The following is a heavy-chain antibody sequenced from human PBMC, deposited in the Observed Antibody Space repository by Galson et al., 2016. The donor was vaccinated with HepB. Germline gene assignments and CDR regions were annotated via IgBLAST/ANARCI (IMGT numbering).Heavy chain of an antibody. D-gene: IGHD3-3*01. Sequence: SVKVSCKASGHTVNTYGVSWVRQAPGHGLEWLGWVSAYSGNTNYAQKFQDRVSMTTDTSTRTVYMDLRSLRSDDTAVYYCALDQGLRFLGYYYGMDVWGQGTTVIVS. CDR1: GHTVNTYG. J-gene: IGHJ6*02. CDR3: ALDQGLRFLGYYYGMDV. CDR2: VSAYSGNT. V-gene: IGHV1-18*04.